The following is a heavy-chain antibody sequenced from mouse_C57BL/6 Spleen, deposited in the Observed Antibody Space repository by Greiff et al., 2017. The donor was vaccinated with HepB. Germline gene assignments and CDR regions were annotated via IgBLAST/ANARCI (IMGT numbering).Heavy chain of an antibody. CDR3: DWNGFHAMDY. Sequence: VQLQQPGAELVKPGASVKLSCKASGYTFTSYWMQWVKQRPGQGLEWIGEIDPSDSYTNYNQKFKGKATLTVDTSSSTAYMQLSSLTSEDSAVYYCDWNGFHAMDYWGQGTSVTVSS. J-gene: IGHJ4*01. CDR1: GYTFTSYW. D-gene: IGHD2-2*01. V-gene: IGHV1-50*01. CDR2: IDPSDSYT.